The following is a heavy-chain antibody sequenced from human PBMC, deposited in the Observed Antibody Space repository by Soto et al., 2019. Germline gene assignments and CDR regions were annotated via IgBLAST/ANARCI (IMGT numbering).Heavy chain of an antibody. Sequence: GESLKISCKGSGYSFASYWITWVRQKPGKGLEWMGRIDPSDSQTYYSPSFRGHVTISATKSITTAYLQWSSLRASDTAMYYCARQMYDADTGPTFHSYFDSWGQGNPVTVAS. J-gene: IGHJ4*02. CDR1: GYSFASYW. CDR2: IDPSDSQT. V-gene: IGHV5-10-1*01. CDR3: ARQMYDADTGPTFHSYFDS. D-gene: IGHD5-18*01.